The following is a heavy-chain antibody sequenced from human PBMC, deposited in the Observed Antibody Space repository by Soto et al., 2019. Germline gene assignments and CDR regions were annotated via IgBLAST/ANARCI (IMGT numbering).Heavy chain of an antibody. CDR2: IWYDGSNK. Sequence: QVQLVESGGGVVQPGRSLRLSCAASGFTFSSYGMHWVRQAPGKGLEWVAVIWYDGSNKYYADSVKGRFTISRDNSKNTLYLQMNSLRAEDTAVYYCARDLSSVGATTHYYYYGMDVWGQGTTVTVSS. D-gene: IGHD1-26*01. V-gene: IGHV3-33*01. CDR1: GFTFSSYG. CDR3: ARDLSSVGATTHYYYYGMDV. J-gene: IGHJ6*02.